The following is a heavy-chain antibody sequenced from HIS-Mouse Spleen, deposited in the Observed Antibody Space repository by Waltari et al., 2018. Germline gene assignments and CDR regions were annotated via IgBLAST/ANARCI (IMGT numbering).Heavy chain of an antibody. CDR2: VRRSRSYV. J-gene: IGHJ4*02. D-gene: IGHD7-27*01. CDR1: GFTFSSYS. V-gene: IGHV3-21*01. CDR3: AREFLNWGSFDY. Sequence: EVQLVESGGGLVKPGGSLRLSCAASGFTFSSYSMNWVRQAPGKGREWVASVRRSRSYVSHAASVKGRLTISRDKAKNSLYLQMMSLRSEDTAVYYCAREFLNWGSFDYWGQGTLVTVST.